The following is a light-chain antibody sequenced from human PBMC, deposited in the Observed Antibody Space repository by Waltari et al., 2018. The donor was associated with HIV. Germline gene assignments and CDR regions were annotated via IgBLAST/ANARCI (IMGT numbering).Light chain of an antibody. Sequence: IMMTQSPLSLPVTPGEPASISCRSSQSLLHDNGDKYLDWYLQKPVQSPQLLIYLGSNRASGVPDRFSGSGSGTDFTLKISRVEAEDVGVYYCMQALQPPWTFGQGTKVEIK. J-gene: IGKJ1*01. V-gene: IGKV2-28*01. CDR2: LGS. CDR3: MQALQPPWT. CDR1: QSLLHDNGDKY.